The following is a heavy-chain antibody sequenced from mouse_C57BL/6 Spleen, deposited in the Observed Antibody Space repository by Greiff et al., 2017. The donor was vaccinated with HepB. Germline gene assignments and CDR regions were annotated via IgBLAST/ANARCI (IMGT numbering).Heavy chain of an antibody. CDR3: TFITTVVAPFAY. Sequence: EEKLQESGGGLVQPGGSMKLSCGASGFTFSDAWMDWVRQSPEKGLEWVAEIRNKANNHATYYAESVKGRFTISRDDSKSSVYLQMNSLRAEDTGIYYCTFITTVVAPFAYWGQGTLVTVSA. CDR2: IRNKANNHAT. D-gene: IGHD1-1*01. J-gene: IGHJ3*01. V-gene: IGHV6-6*01. CDR1: GFTFSDAW.